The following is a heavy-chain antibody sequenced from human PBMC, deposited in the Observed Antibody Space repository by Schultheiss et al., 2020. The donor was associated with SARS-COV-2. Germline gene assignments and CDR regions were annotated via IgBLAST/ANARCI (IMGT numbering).Heavy chain of an antibody. CDR2: IYYSGST. CDR3: ARIDSSGYYAYDY. Sequence: SETLSLTCTVSGGSISSYYWSWIRQPPGKGLEWIGYIYYSGSTKYNPSLESRVAISLDTAKNQFSLKLRSVTAADTAVYYCARIDSSGYYAYDYWGQGTLVTVSS. CDR1: GGSISSYY. V-gene: IGHV4-59*12. D-gene: IGHD3-22*01. J-gene: IGHJ4*02.